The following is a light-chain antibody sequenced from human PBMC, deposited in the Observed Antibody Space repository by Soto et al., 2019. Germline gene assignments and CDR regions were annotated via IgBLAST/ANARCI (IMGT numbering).Light chain of an antibody. Sequence: QSVLTQPASVSGSPGQSITISCTGASSDVGGYNYVSWYQQHPGKAPKLMIYEVSNRPSGVSNRFSGSKSGNTASLTISGLQAEDMADYYCSSYTSVVTVEVFGPGTKVTVL. V-gene: IGLV2-14*01. CDR2: EVS. CDR3: SSYTSVVTVEV. J-gene: IGLJ1*01. CDR1: SSDVGGYNY.